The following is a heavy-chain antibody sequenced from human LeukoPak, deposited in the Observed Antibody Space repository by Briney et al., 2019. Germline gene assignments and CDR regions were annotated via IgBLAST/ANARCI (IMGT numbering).Heavy chain of an antibody. CDR3: ARDLVNLVDSSSWFYYYYYGMDV. J-gene: IGHJ6*02. Sequence: GGSLRLSCAASGFTFSSYAMHWVRQAPGKGLEWVAVISYDGSNKYYADSVKGRFTISRDNSKNTLYLQMNSLRAEDTAVYYCARDLVNLVDSSSWFYYYYYGMDVWGQGTTVTVSS. CDR2: ISYDGSNK. D-gene: IGHD6-13*01. V-gene: IGHV3-30-3*01. CDR1: GFTFSSYA.